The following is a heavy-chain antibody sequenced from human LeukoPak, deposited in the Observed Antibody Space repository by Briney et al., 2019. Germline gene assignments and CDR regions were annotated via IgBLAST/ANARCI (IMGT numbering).Heavy chain of an antibody. Sequence: SETLSLTCAVSGGSISSSSSICWTWVRQPPGKGLEWIGEIYHSGATNYNPSLKSRVTMLLDKSKNQFSLKLSSVTAADTAVYYCAREPVTITHFDVYYYGMDVWGQGTTVTVSS. D-gene: IGHD3-10*01. CDR2: IYHSGAT. CDR3: AREPVTITHFDVYYYGMDV. CDR1: GGSISSSSSIC. J-gene: IGHJ6*02. V-gene: IGHV4-4*02.